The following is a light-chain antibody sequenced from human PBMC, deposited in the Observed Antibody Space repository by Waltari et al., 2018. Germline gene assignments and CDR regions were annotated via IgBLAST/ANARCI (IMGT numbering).Light chain of an antibody. CDR3: QQYGSSPSMYT. J-gene: IGKJ2*01. Sequence: EVVLTQSPGTLSLSPGERVTLSCRASQSVSGSSLAWYQQKPGQAPSLLIYDVSNRATGIPDRFRGSGSGTDFTLTISRLEPEDFAVYYCQQYGSSPSMYTFGQGTKLEIK. CDR2: DVS. CDR1: QSVSGSS. V-gene: IGKV3-20*01.